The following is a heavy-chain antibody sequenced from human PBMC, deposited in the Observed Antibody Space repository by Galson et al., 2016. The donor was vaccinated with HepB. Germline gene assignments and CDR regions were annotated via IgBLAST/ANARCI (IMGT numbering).Heavy chain of an antibody. J-gene: IGHJ4*02. V-gene: IGHV3-30*18. CDR3: VKDSLKEIQVWPSFDS. CDR1: GFSFGVYG. CDR2: ISYDDSLI. Sequence: SLRLSCAASGFSFGVYGMHWVRQSPGKGLEWVALISYDDSLIYYADSVKGRFTISRDEARNTLFLQMDNLRREDTGLYFCVKDSLKEIQVWPSFDSWGQGTLVTVSS. D-gene: IGHD5-18*01.